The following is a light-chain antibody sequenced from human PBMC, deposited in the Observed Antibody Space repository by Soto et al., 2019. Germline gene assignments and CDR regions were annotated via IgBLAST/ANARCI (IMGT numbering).Light chain of an antibody. CDR2: GAS. J-gene: IGKJ2*01. V-gene: IGKV3-20*01. CDR1: QSVSNNY. Sequence: IVLTQSPGTLSLSPGERATLSCRASQSVSNNYLAWYQQKPGQAARLLIFGASNRATAIADRFSGSGSATDFTLTISRVDPEDFAVYYCQQYGSSPYTFGQGNRLDI. CDR3: QQYGSSPYT.